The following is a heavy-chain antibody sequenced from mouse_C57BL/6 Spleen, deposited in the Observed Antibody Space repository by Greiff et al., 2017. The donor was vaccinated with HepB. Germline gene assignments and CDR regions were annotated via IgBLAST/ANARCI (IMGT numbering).Heavy chain of an antibody. CDR3: AGGELGPFDY. Sequence: VKLQESGAELVRPGTSVKVSCKASGYAFTNYLIEWVKQRPGQGLEWIGVINPGSGGTNYNEKFKGKATLTADKSSSTAYMQLSSLTSEDSAVYFCAGGELGPFDYWGQGTTLTVSS. CDR1: GYAFTNYL. D-gene: IGHD4-1*01. V-gene: IGHV1-54*01. J-gene: IGHJ2*01. CDR2: INPGSGGT.